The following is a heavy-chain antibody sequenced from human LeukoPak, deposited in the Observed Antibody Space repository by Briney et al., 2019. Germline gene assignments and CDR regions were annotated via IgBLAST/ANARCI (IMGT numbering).Heavy chain of an antibody. D-gene: IGHD3-16*02. CDR1: GFTFSSYS. Sequence: GGSLRLSCAASGFTFSSYSMNWVRQAPGKGLEWVSYISSSSSTIFYADSVKGRFTISRDNAKNSLYLQMNSLRDEDTAVYYCGTGDYVWGSYREADYWGQGTLVTVSS. J-gene: IGHJ4*02. CDR3: GTGDYVWGSYREADY. V-gene: IGHV3-48*02. CDR2: ISSSSSTI.